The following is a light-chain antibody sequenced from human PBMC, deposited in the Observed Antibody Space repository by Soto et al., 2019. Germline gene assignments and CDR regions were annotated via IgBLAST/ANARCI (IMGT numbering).Light chain of an antibody. CDR2: AAS. V-gene: IGKV1-39*01. CDR3: QQSYKTPHT. Sequence: DIQMTQSPASLSASVGDRITITCRASQSIRTYLNWYQQRPGKAPNVLIYAASSLLSGVPSRFSGSGSGTDFTLTISNLQPEDFATYYCQQSYKTPHTFGQGTKLETK. J-gene: IGKJ2*01. CDR1: QSIRTY.